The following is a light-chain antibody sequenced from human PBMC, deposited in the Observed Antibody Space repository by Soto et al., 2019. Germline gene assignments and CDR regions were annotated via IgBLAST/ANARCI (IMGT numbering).Light chain of an antibody. CDR2: LGS. Sequence: DIVMTQSPLSLPVTPGEPAFISCGSCQSLLHSNGYNYVAWYLXKQGQSPQVXIYLGSNRSSGVPDRFSASGSATDFTLKLSRVEAEDGAIYYGMQPLQTPRTFGQGTKV. V-gene: IGKV2-28*01. CDR3: MQPLQTPRT. J-gene: IGKJ1*01. CDR1: QSLLHSNGYNY.